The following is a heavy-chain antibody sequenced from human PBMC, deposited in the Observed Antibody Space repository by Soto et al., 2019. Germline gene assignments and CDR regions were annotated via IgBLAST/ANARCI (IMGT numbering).Heavy chain of an antibody. J-gene: IGHJ5*02. CDR3: VPDWDNWNDEDWFDP. CDR1: GGSISSSSYY. D-gene: IGHD1-1*01. V-gene: IGHV4-39*01. CDR2: IFYSGST. Sequence: PSETLSLTCTVSGGSISSSSYYWGWIRQPPGKGLEWLGTIFYSGSTYYNPSLKSRVTISLDTSKNQFSLNLSSVTAADTAVYYCVPDWDNWNDEDWFDPWGQGTLVTVSS.